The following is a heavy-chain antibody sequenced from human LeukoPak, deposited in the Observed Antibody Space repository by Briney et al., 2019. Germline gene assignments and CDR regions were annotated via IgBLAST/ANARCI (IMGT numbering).Heavy chain of an antibody. CDR2: INHSGST. V-gene: IGHV4-34*01. CDR1: GGSFSGYY. Sequence: KASETLSLTCAVYGGSFSGYYWSWIRQPPGKGLEWIGEINHSGSTNYNPSLKSRVTISVDTSKNQFSLKLSSVTAADTAVYYCARGGRGDDFWSGYPYYYYYYMDVWGKGTTVTVSS. D-gene: IGHD3-3*01. J-gene: IGHJ6*03. CDR3: ARGGRGDDFWSGYPYYYYYYMDV.